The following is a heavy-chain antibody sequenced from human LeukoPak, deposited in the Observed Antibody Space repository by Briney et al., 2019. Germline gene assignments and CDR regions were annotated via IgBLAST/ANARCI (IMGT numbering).Heavy chain of an antibody. CDR1: GGTFSSYA. Sequence: ASVKVSCKASGGTFSSYAISWVRQAPGQGLEWMEGIIPIFGTANYAQKFQGGVTITADESTSTAYMELSSLRSEDTAVYYCASAVAGTRGFDPWGQGTLVTVSS. D-gene: IGHD6-19*01. CDR2: IIPIFGTA. J-gene: IGHJ5*02. CDR3: ASAVAGTRGFDP. V-gene: IGHV1-69*13.